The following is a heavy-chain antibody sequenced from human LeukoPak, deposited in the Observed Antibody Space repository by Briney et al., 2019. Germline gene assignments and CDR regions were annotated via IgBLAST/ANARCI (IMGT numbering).Heavy chain of an antibody. CDR3: ARGPNSNWSGLDF. CDR2: ISPTGSTT. Sequence: GGSLGLSCTAPGFSFSGHWMHWARQLPGKGLVWVSRISPTGSTTSYADSVKGRFTVSRDNAKNTLYLQVNNLRAEDTAVYYCARGPNSNWSGLDFWGQGTLLTVSS. V-gene: IGHV3-74*01. J-gene: IGHJ4*02. D-gene: IGHD6-6*01. CDR1: GFSFSGHW.